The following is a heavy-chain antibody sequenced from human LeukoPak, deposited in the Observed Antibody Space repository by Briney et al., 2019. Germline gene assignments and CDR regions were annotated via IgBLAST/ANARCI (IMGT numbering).Heavy chain of an antibody. J-gene: IGHJ4*02. V-gene: IGHV3-23*01. Sequence: GGSLRLSCVASAFTFSSHAMSWVRQTPGKGLEWDSGISADGLRIHYVDSVKGRFTISRDNSKNTLYLQMNSLRAEDTAVYFCVYYDSSGYYYGRLRYWGQGTPVTVSS. CDR1: AFTFSSHA. CDR2: ISADGLRI. D-gene: IGHD3-22*01. CDR3: VYYDSSGYYYGRLRY.